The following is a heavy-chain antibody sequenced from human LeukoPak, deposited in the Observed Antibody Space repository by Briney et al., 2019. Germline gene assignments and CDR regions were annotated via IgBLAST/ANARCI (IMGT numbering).Heavy chain of an antibody. D-gene: IGHD3-3*01. CDR1: GGSFSGYY. J-gene: IGHJ4*02. CDR3: ARGPYYDFWSAPRGVFDY. V-gene: IGHV4-34*01. CDR2: INHSGST. Sequence: ETSETLSLTCAVYGGSFSGYYWSWIRQPPGKGLEWIGEINHSGSTNYNPSLKSRVIISVDTSKNQFSLKLSSVTAADTAVYYCARGPYYDFWSAPRGVFDYWGQGTLVTVSS.